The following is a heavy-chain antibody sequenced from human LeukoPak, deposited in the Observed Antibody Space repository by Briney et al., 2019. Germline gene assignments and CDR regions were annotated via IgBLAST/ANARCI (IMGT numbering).Heavy chain of an antibody. Sequence: QAGGSLRLSCAASGFTFSSYAMSWVRQAPGKGLEWVSYISSSGSTIYYADSVKGRFTISRDNAKNSLYLQMNSLRAEDTAVYYCARDREEDGGLRYYYYGMDVWGQGTTVTVSS. CDR2: ISSSGSTI. CDR3: ARDREEDGGLRYYYYGMDV. CDR1: GFTFSSYA. D-gene: IGHD2-15*01. V-gene: IGHV3-48*04. J-gene: IGHJ6*02.